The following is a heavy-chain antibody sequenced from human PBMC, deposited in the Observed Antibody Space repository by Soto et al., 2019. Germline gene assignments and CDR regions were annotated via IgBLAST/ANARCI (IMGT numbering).Heavy chain of an antibody. CDR1: GGSISRSDYS. J-gene: IGHJ3*02. CDR3: ARHLRQIYGADAFDI. CDR2: LYYSGST. V-gene: IGHV4-39*01. D-gene: IGHD4-17*01. Sequence: ETLSLTCTVSGGSISRSDYSWDWIRQPPGKGLEWIGSLYYSGSTYYSPSLKSRVTISVDTSKNQFSLKLSSVTAADTAVYYCARHLRQIYGADAFDIWGQGTMVTVSS.